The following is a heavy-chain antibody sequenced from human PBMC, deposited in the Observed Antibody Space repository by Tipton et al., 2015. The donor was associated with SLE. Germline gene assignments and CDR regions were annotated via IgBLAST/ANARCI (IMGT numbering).Heavy chain of an antibody. CDR3: AGSRNSYGIDY. Sequence: SLRLSCAASGFAFSNYGMHWVRQTPGKGLEWVATLSFDGSPKYYADSVKGRFTISRDNAKNSLYLQMNSLRAEDTAVYYCAGSRNSYGIDYWGQGALVTVSS. CDR2: LSFDGSPK. D-gene: IGHD5-18*01. CDR1: GFAFSNYG. J-gene: IGHJ4*02. V-gene: IGHV3-33*05.